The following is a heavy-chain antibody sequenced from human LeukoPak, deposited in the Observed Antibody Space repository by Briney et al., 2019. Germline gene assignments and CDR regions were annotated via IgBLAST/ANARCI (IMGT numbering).Heavy chain of an antibody. CDR2: ISGDGGST. CDR1: GFTFDDYA. D-gene: IGHD6-13*01. V-gene: IGHV3-43*02. Sequence: PGGSLRLSCAASGFTFDDYAMHGVRQAPGKGLKWVSLISGDGGSTYYADSVKGRFTISRDNSKNSLYLQMNSLRTEDTALYYCAKDRSSSWYGEFDYWGQGTLVTVSS. J-gene: IGHJ4*02. CDR3: AKDRSSSWYGEFDY.